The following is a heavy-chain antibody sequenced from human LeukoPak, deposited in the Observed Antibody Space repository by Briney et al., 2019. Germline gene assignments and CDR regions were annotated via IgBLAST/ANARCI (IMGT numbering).Heavy chain of an antibody. D-gene: IGHD3-22*01. CDR1: GGTFSSYA. Sequence: EASVKVSCKASGGTFSSYAISWVRQAPGQGLEWMGGIIPIFGTVNYAQKFQGRVTITTDESTSTAYMELSSLRSEDTAVYYCARVYDSSGYYGYWGQGTLVTVSS. J-gene: IGHJ4*02. CDR2: IIPIFGTV. V-gene: IGHV1-69*05. CDR3: ARVYDSSGYYGY.